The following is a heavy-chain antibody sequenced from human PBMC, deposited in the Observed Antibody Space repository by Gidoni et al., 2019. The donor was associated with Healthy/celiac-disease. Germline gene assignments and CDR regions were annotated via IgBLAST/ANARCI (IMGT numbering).Heavy chain of an antibody. CDR3: ARDDAGATFSSYYYGMDV. J-gene: IGHJ6*02. CDR2: IIPIFGTA. Sequence: QVQLVQSGAEVKKPGSSVKVSCKASGGTFSSYAISWVRQAPGQGLEWMGGIIPIFGTANYAQKFQGRVTITADESTSTAYMELSSLRSEDTAVYYCARDDAGATFSSYYYGMDVWGQGTTVTVSS. CDR1: GGTFSSYA. V-gene: IGHV1-69*01. D-gene: IGHD1-26*01.